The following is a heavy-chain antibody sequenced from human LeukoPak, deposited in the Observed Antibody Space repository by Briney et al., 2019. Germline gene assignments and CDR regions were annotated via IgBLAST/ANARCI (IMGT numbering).Heavy chain of an antibody. CDR3: ALTYYYGSGSYN. Sequence: GGSLTLSCTASGLAFADYSISWFRQAPGKGPEWVAFIRSRAYGGTTEYAASVEGRFTSSSDDSRHIAYLQMNSLKTEDTAVYFCALTYYYGSGSYNWGLGTLVTVSS. CDR1: GLAFADYS. J-gene: IGHJ4*02. V-gene: IGHV3-49*03. D-gene: IGHD3-10*01. CDR2: IRSRAYGGTT.